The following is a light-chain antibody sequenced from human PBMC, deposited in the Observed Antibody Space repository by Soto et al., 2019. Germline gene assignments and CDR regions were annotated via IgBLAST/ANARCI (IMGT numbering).Light chain of an antibody. Sequence: DIQMTQSPSTLSASVGDRVTITCRASQSINVWLAWYQQKPGKAPKLLIYKASSLESGVPSRFSGTGSGTEFTLTISHLQPDDFATYYRHQYHTWWTLGQGTKVEIK. CDR2: KAS. J-gene: IGKJ1*01. CDR3: HQYHTWWT. CDR1: QSINVW. V-gene: IGKV1-5*03.